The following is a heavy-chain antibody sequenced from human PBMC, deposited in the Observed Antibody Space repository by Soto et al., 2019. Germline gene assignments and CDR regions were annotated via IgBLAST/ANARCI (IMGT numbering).Heavy chain of an antibody. CDR1: GGSISSYY. CDR3: ARLCRDSSSCLDY. D-gene: IGHD6-13*01. Sequence: SETLSLTCTVSGGSISSYYWSWIRQPPGKGLEWIGYIYYSGSTNYNPSLKSRVTISVDTSKNQFSLRLSSVTAADTAVYYCARLCRDSSSCLDYWGQGTLVTVSS. V-gene: IGHV4-59*08. CDR2: IYYSGST. J-gene: IGHJ4*02.